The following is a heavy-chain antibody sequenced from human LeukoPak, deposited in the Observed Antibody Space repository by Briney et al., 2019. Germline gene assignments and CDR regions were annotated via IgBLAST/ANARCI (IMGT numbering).Heavy chain of an antibody. CDR2: IKSKTDGGTT. Sequence: GGSLRLSCAASGFTFSSYAMHWVRQAPGKGLEWVGRIKSKTDGGTTDYAAPVKGRFTISRDDSKNTLYLQMNSLKTEDTAVYYCTTAGAYYDFWSGYRDYYFDYWGQGTLVTVSS. CDR1: GFTFSSYA. CDR3: TTAGAYYDFWSGYRDYYFDY. V-gene: IGHV3-15*01. J-gene: IGHJ4*02. D-gene: IGHD3-3*01.